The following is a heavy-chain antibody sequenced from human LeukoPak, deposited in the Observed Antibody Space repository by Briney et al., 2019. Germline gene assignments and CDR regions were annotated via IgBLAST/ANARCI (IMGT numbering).Heavy chain of an antibody. CDR1: GYTFTGYY. CDR2: INPNSGGT. J-gene: IGHJ5*02. D-gene: IGHD5-12*01. Sequence: ASVKVSCKASGYTFTGYYMHWVRQAPGQGLEWMGWINPNSGGTNFAQKFQGRVTMTRDTSISTAYMERSRLRSDDTAVYYCAGEVATISSNWFDPWGQGTLVTVSS. CDR3: AGEVATISSNWFDP. V-gene: IGHV1-2*02.